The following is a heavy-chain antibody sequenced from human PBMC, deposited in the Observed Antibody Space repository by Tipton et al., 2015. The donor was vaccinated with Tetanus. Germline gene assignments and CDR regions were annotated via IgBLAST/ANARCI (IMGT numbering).Heavy chain of an antibody. CDR1: GFPFMTYW. Sequence: SLRLSCAAPGFPFMTYWMTWVRQAPGKGLEWVSSISSTSSYIYYAGSVKGRFTVSRDNAKSSLYLQMNSLRAEDTAVYYCASGSTFDYWGQGTLVTVSS. J-gene: IGHJ4*02. V-gene: IGHV3-21*06. CDR2: ISSTSSYI. D-gene: IGHD1-26*01. CDR3: ASGSTFDY.